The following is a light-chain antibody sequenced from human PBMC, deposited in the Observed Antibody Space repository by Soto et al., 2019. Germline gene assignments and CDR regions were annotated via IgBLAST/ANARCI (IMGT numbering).Light chain of an antibody. V-gene: IGLV2-8*01. J-gene: IGLJ1*01. CDR2: EVS. CDR3: SSYEGSNNALYV. CDR1: SSDVGGYNY. Sequence: QSALTQPPSASGSPGQSVTISCTGTSSDVGGYNYVSWYQQHPGKAPKLMTYEVSKRPSVVPDRCSGSKSGNTASLTVSGLQAEGEADYYCSSYEGSNNALYVFGTGTNVTVL.